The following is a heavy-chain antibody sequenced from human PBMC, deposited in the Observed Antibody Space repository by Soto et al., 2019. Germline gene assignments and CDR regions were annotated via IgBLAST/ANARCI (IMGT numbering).Heavy chain of an antibody. CDR2: ISAYNGNT. D-gene: IGHD3-22*01. CDR1: GYTFTSYG. J-gene: IGHJ5*02. Sequence: ASVKVSCKASGYTFTSYGISWVRQAPGQGLEWMGWISAYNGNTNYAQKLQGRVTMTTDTSTSTAYMELRSLRSDDTAVYYCAVSYYDDSSFSPLGFDPRGPGTLVTVSS. V-gene: IGHV1-18*01. CDR3: AVSYYDDSSFSPLGFDP.